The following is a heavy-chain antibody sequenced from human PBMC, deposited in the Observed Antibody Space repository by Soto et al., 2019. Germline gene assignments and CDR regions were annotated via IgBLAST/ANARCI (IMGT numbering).Heavy chain of an antibody. V-gene: IGHV3-21*01. CDR2: ISSSSSYI. D-gene: IGHD2-2*01. CDR1: GFTSGSYS. J-gene: IGHJ6*02. CDR3: ASSHCSSTSCDPSYHYYGKDV. Sequence: GGSVRLSCAASGFTSGSYSMNWVRQAPGKWLEWVSSISSSSSYIYYADSVKGRFTISRDNAKNSLYLQMNSLRAEDTAVYSCASSHCSSTSCDPSYHYYGKDVSSQWTTVSDS.